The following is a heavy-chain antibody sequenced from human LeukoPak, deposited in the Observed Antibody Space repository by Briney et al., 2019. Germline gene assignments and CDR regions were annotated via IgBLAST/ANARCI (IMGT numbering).Heavy chain of an antibody. Sequence: GGSLRLSCVASGFTFSGYAMSWVRQAPGKGLEWVSALDIGGSSTYYADSVKGRFTISRDNSKSTLYLQMNSLRAEDTALYYCAKDRLTIDAFDIWGQGTMVTVSS. CDR3: AKDRLTIDAFDI. CDR2: LDIGGSST. J-gene: IGHJ3*02. D-gene: IGHD4/OR15-4a*01. V-gene: IGHV3-23*05. CDR1: GFTFSGYA.